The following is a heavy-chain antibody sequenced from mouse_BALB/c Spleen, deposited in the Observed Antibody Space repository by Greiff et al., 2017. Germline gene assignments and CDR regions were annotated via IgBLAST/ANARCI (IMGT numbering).Heavy chain of an antibody. V-gene: IGHV1S137*01. CDR2: ISTYYGNT. CDR1: SYTFTDYA. CDR3: AREGGEGVAY. D-gene: IGHD3-3*01. Sequence: VQLQQSGPELVRPGVSVKISCKGSSYTFTDYAMHWVKQSHAKSLEWIGVISTYYGNTNYNQKFKGKATMTVDKSSSTAYMELARLTSEDSAVYYCAREGGEGVAYWGQGTLVTVSA. J-gene: IGHJ3*01.